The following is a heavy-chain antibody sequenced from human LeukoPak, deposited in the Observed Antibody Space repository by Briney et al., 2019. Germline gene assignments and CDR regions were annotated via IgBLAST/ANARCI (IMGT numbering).Heavy chain of an antibody. CDR1: GGSFRTYY. Sequence: SETLSLTCAVYGGSFRTYYWSSWIRQPPGKGLEWIGEVNPSGSVNYNPSHKSRVSISVDTSKNQFSLKVTSVTAADTAVYYCATRIGYSGYDLRLDPWGQGTLVTVSS. V-gene: IGHV4-34*01. CDR2: VNPSGSV. D-gene: IGHD5-12*01. CDR3: ATRIGYSGYDLRLDP. J-gene: IGHJ5*02.